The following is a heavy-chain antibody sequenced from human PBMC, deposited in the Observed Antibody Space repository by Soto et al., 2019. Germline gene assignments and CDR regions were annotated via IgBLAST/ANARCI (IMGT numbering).Heavy chain of an antibody. Sequence: SETLSLTCTVSGGSISSGGYYWSWIRQHPGKGLEWIGYIYYSGSTYYNPSLKSRVTISVDTSKNQFSLKLSSVTAADTAVYYCARVLRYYYDSSGYFNWFDPWGQGTLVTVSS. CDR2: IYYSGST. D-gene: IGHD3-22*01. V-gene: IGHV4-31*03. CDR3: ARVLRYYYDSSGYFNWFDP. J-gene: IGHJ5*02. CDR1: GGSISSGGYY.